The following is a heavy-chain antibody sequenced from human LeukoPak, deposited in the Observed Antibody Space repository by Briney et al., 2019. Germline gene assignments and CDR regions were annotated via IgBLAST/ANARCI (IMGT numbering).Heavy chain of an antibody. Sequence: PSDTLSLTCTVSGGSISSSGYYWGWIRQPPGKGLERIASIYYEGRTLYNPSLKSRVTISIDTSASQFSLRLTSMTAPDTAVYYCARLGLKTTGTIYWGQGILVTVSS. CDR3: ARLGLKTTGTIY. D-gene: IGHD1-14*01. CDR2: IYYEGRT. J-gene: IGHJ4*02. CDR1: GGSISSSGYY. V-gene: IGHV4-39*01.